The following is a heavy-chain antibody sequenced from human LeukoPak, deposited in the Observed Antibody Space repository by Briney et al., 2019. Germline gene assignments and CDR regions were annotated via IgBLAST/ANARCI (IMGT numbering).Heavy chain of an antibody. CDR2: ISDDGSNE. J-gene: IGHJ4*02. Sequence: GGSLRLSCAASGFPFSSYGMHWVRQAPGKGLEWVAVISDDGSNEYYIDSVKGRFTISRDNPKNTLYLQMNSLSAEDTAVYFCAGGLPGCRGGSCYPTDYWGQGTLVTVSS. D-gene: IGHD2-15*01. CDR3: AGGLPGCRGGSCYPTDY. V-gene: IGHV3-30*03. CDR1: GFPFSSYG.